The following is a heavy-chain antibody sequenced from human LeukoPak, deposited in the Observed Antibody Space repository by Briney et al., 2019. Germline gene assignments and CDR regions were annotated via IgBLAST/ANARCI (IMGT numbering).Heavy chain of an antibody. Sequence: SETLSLTCTVSGGSISSYYWSWIRQPPGKGLEWIGYIYYSGSTNYNPSLKSRVAVSVDTSKNYFSLKLSSVTAADTAVYYCARGRDGYNLDYWGQGTLVTVSS. CDR2: IYYSGST. V-gene: IGHV4-59*01. CDR3: ARGRDGYNLDY. J-gene: IGHJ4*02. D-gene: IGHD5-24*01. CDR1: GGSISSYY.